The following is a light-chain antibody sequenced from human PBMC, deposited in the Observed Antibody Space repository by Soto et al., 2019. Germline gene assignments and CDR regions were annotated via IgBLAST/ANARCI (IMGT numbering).Light chain of an antibody. CDR2: EAS. V-gene: IGKV3-15*01. Sequence: EIVMTQSPATLPVSPGERVTLSCRTSQGVSNNLAWYQQKPGQAPRLLMYEASTRATSTPARFSGSGSGTEFPLTISNLQSEDLAVYYCQQYNNWPPMYTFGQGTKLEIK. CDR3: QQYNNWPPMYT. J-gene: IGKJ2*01. CDR1: QGVSNN.